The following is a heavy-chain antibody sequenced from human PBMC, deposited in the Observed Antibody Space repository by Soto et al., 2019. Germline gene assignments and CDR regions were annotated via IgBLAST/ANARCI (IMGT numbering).Heavy chain of an antibody. Sequence: EVQLLESGGGLIQPGGSLRLSCAASGFTFTTYAMRWVRQAPGKGLEWVSAISASGDITYYADSVKGRFTISRDSSKNTLXXQMNGLRAEDTAIYXXAXXXNLIPWGSNHWGQGTLVTVSS. CDR2: ISASGDIT. D-gene: IGHD3-10*01. CDR1: GFTFTTYA. V-gene: IGHV3-23*01. J-gene: IGHJ5*02. CDR3: AXXXNLIPWGSNH.